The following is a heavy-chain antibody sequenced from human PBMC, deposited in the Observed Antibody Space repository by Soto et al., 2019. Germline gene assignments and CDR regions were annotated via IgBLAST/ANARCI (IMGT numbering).Heavy chain of an antibody. D-gene: IGHD3-22*01. CDR3: ARAVSYYDSSGFRPFYGMDV. CDR2: IIPIFGTA. Sequence: SVKVSCKASGGTFSSYAISWVRQAPGQGLEWMGGIIPIFGTANYAQKFQGRVTITADESTSTAYMELSSLRSEDTAVYYCARAVSYYDSSGFRPFYGMDVWGQGTTVTVSS. J-gene: IGHJ6*02. V-gene: IGHV1-69*13. CDR1: GGTFSSYA.